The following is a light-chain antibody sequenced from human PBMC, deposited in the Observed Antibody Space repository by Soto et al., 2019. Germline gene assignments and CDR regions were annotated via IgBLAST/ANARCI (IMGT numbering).Light chain of an antibody. V-gene: IGLV2-23*02. J-gene: IGLJ1*01. CDR1: SSDVGSYNL. CDR3: CSYAGSSTVV. CDR2: EVS. Sequence: QSALTQPASVSGSPGQSITISCTGTSSDVGSYNLVSWYQQHPGTATKLMIYEVSKRPSGVSNRFSGSKSGTTASLTISGLQAEDEADYYCCSYAGSSTVVFGTGTKLTVL.